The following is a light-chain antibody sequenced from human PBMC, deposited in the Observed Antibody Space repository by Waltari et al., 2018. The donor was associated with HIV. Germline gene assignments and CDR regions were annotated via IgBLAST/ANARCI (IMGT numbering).Light chain of an antibody. Sequence: QSVLTQPPSASETPGQRVTISCSGSSSNIGSNYVYWYRHLPGTAPKLLIYRNNQRRSGVRDRFSGSKSGTSASLAISGLRSEDEADYYCAAWGDSLRGWVFGGGTKLTVL. J-gene: IGLJ3*02. V-gene: IGLV1-47*01. CDR1: SSNIGSNY. CDR3: AAWGDSLRGWV. CDR2: RNN.